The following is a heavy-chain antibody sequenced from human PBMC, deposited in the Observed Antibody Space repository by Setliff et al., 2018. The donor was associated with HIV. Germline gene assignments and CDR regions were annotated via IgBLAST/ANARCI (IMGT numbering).Heavy chain of an antibody. V-gene: IGHV4-59*08. CDR2: IYFNGVT. D-gene: IGHD6-13*01. CDR3: ARPIRAAAGNDAFHV. J-gene: IGHJ3*01. Sequence: ETLSLTCTVSGGSMKPYYWSWIRQPPGKGPEWIGFIYFNGVTDYNPSLKSRLIMSLDMSRNQVSLKMTSVTAADSAVYFCARPIRAAAGNDAFHVWGQGTMVTVSS. CDR1: GGSMKPYY.